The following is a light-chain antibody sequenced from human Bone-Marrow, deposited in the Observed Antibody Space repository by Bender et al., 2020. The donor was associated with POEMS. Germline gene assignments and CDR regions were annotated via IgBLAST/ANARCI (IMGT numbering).Light chain of an antibody. CDR2: EVS. Sequence: QSVLTQPPSVSGSPGQSITISCTGTSSDVGSYNLVSWYQQYPGKAPKLMIYEVSQRPSGVSNRFSGSIDTSSNSASLTISGLKTEDEADYYCQSYDGPLRVFGGGTKLTVL. CDR1: SSDVGSYNL. CDR3: QSYDGPLRV. J-gene: IGLJ3*02. V-gene: IGLV2-23*02.